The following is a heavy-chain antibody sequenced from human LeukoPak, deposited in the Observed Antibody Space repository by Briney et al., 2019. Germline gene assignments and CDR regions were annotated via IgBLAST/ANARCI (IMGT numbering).Heavy chain of an antibody. CDR2: IIPIFGTA. D-gene: IGHD3-22*01. CDR1: GGTFSSYA. V-gene: IGHV1-69*13. J-gene: IGHJ4*02. CDR3: ARGADISGYSLYYFDY. Sequence: EASVKVSCKASGGTFSSYAISWVRQAPGQGLEWMGGIIPIFGTANYAQKFQGRVTITADESTSTAYMELSSLRSEDTAVYYCARGADISGYSLYYFDYWGQGTLVTVSS.